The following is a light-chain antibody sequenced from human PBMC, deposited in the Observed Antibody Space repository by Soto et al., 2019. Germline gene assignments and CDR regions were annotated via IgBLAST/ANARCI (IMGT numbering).Light chain of an antibody. CDR2: EVS. CDR1: SSDIGSYKY. V-gene: IGLV2-14*01. CDR3: SSNFSGSTLGV. Sequence: QSALTQPASVSGSPGQSITIACTGTSSDIGSYKYVSWYQHHPGKVPQLLIYEVSNRPSGVSSRFSASKSGNTASLTISGPPAGDEGDYFCSSNFSGSTLGVFGGGTKLTVL. J-gene: IGLJ3*02.